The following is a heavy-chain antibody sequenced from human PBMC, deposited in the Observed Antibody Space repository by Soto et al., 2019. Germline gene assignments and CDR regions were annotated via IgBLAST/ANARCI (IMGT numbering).Heavy chain of an antibody. CDR2: IDPSDSYT. Sequence: GEYLKISCKGSGYSFTSYFISWVRQMPGKGLEWMGRIDPSDSYTNYSPSFQGHVTISADKSISTAYLQWSSLKASDTAMYYCARHLPYYDFWSDIDYWGQGTLVTVSS. J-gene: IGHJ4*02. CDR3: ARHLPYYDFWSDIDY. V-gene: IGHV5-10-1*01. D-gene: IGHD3-3*01. CDR1: GYSFTSYF.